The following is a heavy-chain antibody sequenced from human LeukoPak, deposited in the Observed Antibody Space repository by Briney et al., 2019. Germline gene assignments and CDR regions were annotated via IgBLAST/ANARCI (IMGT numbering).Heavy chain of an antibody. J-gene: IGHJ4*02. V-gene: IGHV4-34*01. CDR2: INHSGST. D-gene: IGHD2-21*02. CDR3: ASNDARYCGGDCYSGAPTDY. CDR1: GGSFSGYY. Sequence: SETLSLTCAVYGGSFSGYYWSWIRQPPGKGLEWIGEINHSGSTNYNPSLKSRVTISVDTSKNQFSLKLSSVTAADTAVYYCASNDARYCGGDCYSGAPTDYWGQGTLVTVSS.